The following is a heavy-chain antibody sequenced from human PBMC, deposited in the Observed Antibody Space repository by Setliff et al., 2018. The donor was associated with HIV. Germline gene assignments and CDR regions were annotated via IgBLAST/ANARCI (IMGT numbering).Heavy chain of an antibody. V-gene: IGHV3-74*03. CDR3: ARGGANPSWFDS. Sequence: GESLKISCAASGFTFSNSWMHWVRQAPGKGLVWVSRINTDGSSATYADSVKGRFTNSRDNAKNTLYLQMDGLRAEDTAVYYCARGGANPSWFDSWGQGTLVTVSS. J-gene: IGHJ5*01. CDR1: GFTFSNSW. CDR2: INTDGSSA. D-gene: IGHD3-16*01.